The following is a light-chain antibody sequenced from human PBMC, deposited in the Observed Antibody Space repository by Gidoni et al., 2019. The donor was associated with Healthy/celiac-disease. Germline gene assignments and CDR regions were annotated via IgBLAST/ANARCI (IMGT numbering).Light chain of an antibody. J-gene: IGKJ1*01. Sequence: EIVMTQSPATLSVSPGERATLSCRASQSVSSNLAWYQQKPGQSPRILIYGASTRATGIPATFSGSGSGTEFTLTISSLQSEDFAVYYCQQYNNWPGGAFGQGTKVEIK. CDR2: GAS. CDR3: QQYNNWPGGA. CDR1: QSVSSN. V-gene: IGKV3D-15*01.